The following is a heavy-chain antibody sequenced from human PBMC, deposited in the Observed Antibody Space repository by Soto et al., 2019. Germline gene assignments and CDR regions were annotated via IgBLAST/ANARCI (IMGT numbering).Heavy chain of an antibody. J-gene: IGHJ5*01. CDR3: ARLIGNSWLDS. Sequence: PSETLSLTCTVSGGSISSSSYYWGWIRQHPGKGLEWIGSIYYSGTTSYNPSLKSRVTINPDTSNNQLSLQLNSVTPDDTAVYYCARLIGNSWLDSWGQGTLVTVSS. V-gene: IGHV4-39*01. CDR1: GGSISSSSYY. CDR2: IYYSGTT.